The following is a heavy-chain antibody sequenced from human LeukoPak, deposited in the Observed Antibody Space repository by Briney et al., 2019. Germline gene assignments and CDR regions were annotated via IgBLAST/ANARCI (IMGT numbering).Heavy chain of an antibody. Sequence: GESLKISCKGSGYSFTSYWIGWVRQMPGKGLEWMGIIYPGDSDTRYSPSFQGQVTISADKSISTAYLQWSSLKASDTAMYYCARHNVPSWYYYDSSGYYFDYWGQGTLVTVSS. V-gene: IGHV5-51*01. J-gene: IGHJ4*02. CDR3: ARHNVPSWYYYDSSGYYFDY. D-gene: IGHD3-22*01. CDR2: IYPGDSDT. CDR1: GYSFTSYW.